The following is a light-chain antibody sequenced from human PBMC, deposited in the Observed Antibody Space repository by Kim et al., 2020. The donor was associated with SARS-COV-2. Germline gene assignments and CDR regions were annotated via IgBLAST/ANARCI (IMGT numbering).Light chain of an antibody. V-gene: IGKV1-39*01. Sequence: DIQMTQSPSSLSASVGDRVTITCRTSQNINSHLNWYHQKPGRAPKLLIYAASTLQVGVPYRFSGSGSETDFTLNISSLQPEDVAAYFCKQTFHLPLTFGLGTKVDIK. J-gene: IGKJ4*01. CDR1: QNINSH. CDR2: AAS. CDR3: KQTFHLPLT.